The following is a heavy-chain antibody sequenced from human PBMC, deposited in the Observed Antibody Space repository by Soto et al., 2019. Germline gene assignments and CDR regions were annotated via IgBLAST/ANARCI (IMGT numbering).Heavy chain of an antibody. J-gene: IGHJ4*02. D-gene: IGHD5-18*01. Sequence: SETLSLTCAVYGGSFSGYYWSWIRRPPGKGLEWIGEINHSRSTNYNPSLKSRVTISVDTSKNQFSLKLSSVTAADTAVYYCARGRGYSYGRPFDYWGQGTLVTVSS. CDR2: INHSRST. CDR3: ARGRGYSYGRPFDY. CDR1: GGSFSGYY. V-gene: IGHV4-34*01.